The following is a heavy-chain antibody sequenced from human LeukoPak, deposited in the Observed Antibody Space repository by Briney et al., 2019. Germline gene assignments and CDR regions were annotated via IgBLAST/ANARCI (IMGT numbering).Heavy chain of an antibody. D-gene: IGHD1-26*01. CDR3: ARERATGDYDVGY. CDR1: GGSISSVGYY. CDR2: IYTSGGT. Sequence: SETLSLTCSVSGGSISSVGYYWSWVRQPAGKGLEWIGRIYTSGGTNYNPSLKSRVTISVDTSENQFSLKLSSVTAADTAVYYCARERATGDYDVGYWGQGTLVTVSS. V-gene: IGHV4-61*02. J-gene: IGHJ4*02.